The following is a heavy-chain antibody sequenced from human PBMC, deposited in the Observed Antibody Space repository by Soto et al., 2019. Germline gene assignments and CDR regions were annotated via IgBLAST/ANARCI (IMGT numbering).Heavy chain of an antibody. Sequence: SETLSLTCSVSGGSISSFTYYWGWIRQPPGKGLEWIGTVYYNENTYYNPSLKSRVTITVDTAKNQFSLNLRSVTAADTAMYFFARRERYYGAPGWFDPWGPGTLVTVSS. CDR3: ARRERYYGAPGWFDP. CDR2: VYYNENT. CDR1: GGSISSFTYY. D-gene: IGHD2-21*01. J-gene: IGHJ5*02. V-gene: IGHV4-39*01.